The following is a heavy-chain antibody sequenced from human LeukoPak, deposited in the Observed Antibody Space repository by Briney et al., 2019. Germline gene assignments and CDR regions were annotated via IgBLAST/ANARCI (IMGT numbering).Heavy chain of an antibody. CDR2: ISSDGSNK. Sequence: PEGSLRLSCAASGFTFSSYGMYWVRQAPGKGLEWLAVISSDGSNKYYADSVKGRFTISRDNSKNTLDLQMNSLRTEDTAVYYCAKGHYDFWSGHFDFWGQGTLVTVSS. CDR3: AKGHYDFWSGHFDF. CDR1: GFTFSSYG. V-gene: IGHV3-30*18. J-gene: IGHJ4*02. D-gene: IGHD3-3*01.